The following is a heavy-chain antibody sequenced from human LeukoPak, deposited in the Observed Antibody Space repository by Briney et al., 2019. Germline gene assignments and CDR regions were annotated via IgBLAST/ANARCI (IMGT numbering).Heavy chain of an antibody. D-gene: IGHD3-10*01. CDR2: ISAYNGNT. CDR3: ARGRITMVRGVMSWFDP. V-gene: IGHV1-18*01. Sequence: ASVKVSCKASGYTFTSYGISWVRQAPGQGLEWMGWISAYNGNTSYAQKLQGRVTMTTDTSTSTAYMELRSLRSDDTAVYYCARGRITMVRGVMSWFDPWGQGTLVTVSS. J-gene: IGHJ5*02. CDR1: GYTFTSYG.